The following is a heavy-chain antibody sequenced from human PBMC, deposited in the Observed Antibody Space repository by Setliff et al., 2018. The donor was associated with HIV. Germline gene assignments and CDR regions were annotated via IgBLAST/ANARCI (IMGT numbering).Heavy chain of an antibody. Sequence: SVKVSCKASGYTLTDFYIHWVRQAPGQGLEWMGQIIPIFGTPRYAQKFQGRVTITADESTSTVYMELSSLRSEDTAVYYCATNPEMATINYYYYYMDVRGKGTTVTVSS. CDR2: IIPIFGTP. V-gene: IGHV1-69*13. D-gene: IGHD5-12*01. J-gene: IGHJ6*03. CDR1: GYTLTDFY. CDR3: ATNPEMATINYYYYYMDV.